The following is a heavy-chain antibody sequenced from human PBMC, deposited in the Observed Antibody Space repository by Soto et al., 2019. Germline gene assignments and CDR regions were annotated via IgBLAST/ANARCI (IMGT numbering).Heavy chain of an antibody. Sequence: QVLLVESGGGLVKPGGSLRLSCAASGFTFSDYYMNWIRQAPGKGLEWVSYISSGAITIYYADSVKGRFTISRDNAKNSLYLQMNSLRAEDTAVYYCAGQYSSSSVEFWGQGTLVTVSS. J-gene: IGHJ4*02. CDR1: GFTFSDYY. CDR3: AGQYSSSSVEF. CDR2: ISSGAITI. D-gene: IGHD6-6*01. V-gene: IGHV3-11*01.